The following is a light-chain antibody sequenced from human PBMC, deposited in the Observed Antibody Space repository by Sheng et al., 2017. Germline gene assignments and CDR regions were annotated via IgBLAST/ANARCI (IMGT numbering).Light chain of an antibody. J-gene: IGKJ2*01. CDR3: QQYNTYPYT. Sequence: DLQMTQSPSTLSSSVGDRVTITCRASQPVSDWLAWYQQKPGEVPKLLIYTASTLASGVPSRFSGSGSGTEFTLTISSLQPDDFATYYCQQYNTYPYTFGQGTKLEI. CDR1: QPVSDW. CDR2: TAS. V-gene: IGKV1-5*03.